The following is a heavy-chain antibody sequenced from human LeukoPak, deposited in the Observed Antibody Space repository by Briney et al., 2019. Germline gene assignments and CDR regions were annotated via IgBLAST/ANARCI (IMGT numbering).Heavy chain of an antibody. CDR1: YDSVSSGRYY. D-gene: IGHD2-2*01. CDR3: ARQNYATSYYFDY. V-gene: IGHV4-61*01. J-gene: IGHJ4*02. Sequence: PSETLSLTCTVSYDSVSSGRYYWSWIRQPPGKGLEWIGYIYDSGTTKYSPSLKSRVTISADTSKNQISLKLSSVTAADTAVYYCARQNYATSYYFDYWGQGTLVPVSS. CDR2: IYDSGTT.